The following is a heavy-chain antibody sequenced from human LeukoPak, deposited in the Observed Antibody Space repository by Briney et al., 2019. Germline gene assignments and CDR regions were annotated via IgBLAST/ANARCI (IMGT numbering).Heavy chain of an antibody. D-gene: IGHD2-15*01. CDR1: GGSFSGYY. Sequence: SETLSLTCAVYGGSFSGYYWSWIRQPPGKGLEWIGEINHSGSTNYNPSLKSRVTISVDTSKNQFSLKLSSVTAADTAVYYCAKESCSGGSCSLYYYYYGMDVRGQGTTVTVSS. J-gene: IGHJ6*02. CDR3: AKESCSGGSCSLYYYYYGMDV. V-gene: IGHV4-34*01. CDR2: INHSGST.